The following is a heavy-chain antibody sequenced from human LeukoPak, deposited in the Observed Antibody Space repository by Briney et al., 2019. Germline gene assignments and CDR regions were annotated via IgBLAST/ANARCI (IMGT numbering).Heavy chain of an antibody. CDR1: GGTFSSYA. V-gene: IGHV1-3*01. Sequence: ASVKISCKASGGTFSSYAISWVRQAPGQGLEWMGWINAGNGNTKYSQKFQGRVTITRDTSASTAYMELSSLRSEDTAVYYCARDLDDAFDIWGQGTMVTVSS. CDR3: ARDLDDAFDI. CDR2: INAGNGNT. J-gene: IGHJ3*02.